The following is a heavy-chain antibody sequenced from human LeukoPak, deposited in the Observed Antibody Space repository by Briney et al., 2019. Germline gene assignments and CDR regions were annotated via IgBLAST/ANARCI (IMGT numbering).Heavy chain of an antibody. CDR3: ADVGYSGSSGAFDI. D-gene: IGHD1-26*01. CDR2: IIPIFGTA. V-gene: IGHV1-69*15. J-gene: IGHJ3*02. Sequence: SVKVSCKASGGTFSSYAISWVRQAPGQGLEWMGRIIPIFGTANYAQKFQGRVTITADESTSTAYMELSSLRSEDTAVYYCADVGYSGSSGAFDIWGQGTMVTVSS. CDR1: GGTFSSYA.